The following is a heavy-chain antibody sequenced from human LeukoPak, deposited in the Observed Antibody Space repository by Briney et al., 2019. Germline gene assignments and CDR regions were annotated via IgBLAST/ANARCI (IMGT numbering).Heavy chain of an antibody. D-gene: IGHD3-16*02. CDR1: GFTFSTYN. CDR3: ARWVTFGGVIVNDF. Sequence: PGGSLRLSCAASGFTFSTYNMNWVRQAPGKGLEWVSSISSSSSYIYYADSVKGRFTISRDNAQNSLYLQMNSLRAEDTAVYYCARWVTFGGVIVNDFWGQGTLVTVSS. J-gene: IGHJ4*02. V-gene: IGHV3-21*01. CDR2: ISSSSSYI.